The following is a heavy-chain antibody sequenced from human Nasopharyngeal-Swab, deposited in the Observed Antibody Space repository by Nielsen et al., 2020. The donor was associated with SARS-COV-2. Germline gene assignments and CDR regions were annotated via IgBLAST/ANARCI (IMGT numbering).Heavy chain of an antibody. J-gene: IGHJ6*03. V-gene: IGHV3-30*03. D-gene: IGHD1-1*01. CDR1: GFTFSSYG. CDR2: ISYDGSNK. Sequence: GESLKISCAASGFTFSSYGMHWVRQAPGKGLEWVAVISYDGSNKYYADSVKGRFTISRYNSKNTLYLQMNSLRAEDTAVYYCAHNRIGYYYYMDVWGKGTTVTVSS. CDR3: AHNRIGYYYYMDV.